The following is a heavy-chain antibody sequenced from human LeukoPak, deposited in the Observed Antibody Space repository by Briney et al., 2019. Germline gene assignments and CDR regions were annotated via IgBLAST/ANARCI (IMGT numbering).Heavy chain of an antibody. CDR2: IYHTGTT. V-gene: IGHV4-59*08. D-gene: IGHD1-26*01. Sequence: PSETLSLTCTVSGGSLSPYYWTWIRQPPGKGLEWIGYIYHTGTTRYNPSLNSRVTISVETPKNQFSLRLNSVTAADTATYYCARLDSGDHGNVPHWGQGTVVIVSS. J-gene: IGHJ1*01. CDR1: GGSLSPYY. CDR3: ARLDSGDHGNVPH.